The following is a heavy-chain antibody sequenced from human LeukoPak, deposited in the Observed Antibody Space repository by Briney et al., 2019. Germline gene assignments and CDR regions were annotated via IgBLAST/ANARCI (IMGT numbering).Heavy chain of an antibody. CDR3: ARGPGSHYYYYYGMDV. V-gene: IGHV3-21*01. Sequence: PGGSLRLSCAASGFTFSNYSMNWVRQAPGKGLEWVSSITSSSSYIFCADSVQGRFTISRDNAKNSLSLQMNSLRAEDTAVYYCARGPGSHYYYYYGMDVWGQGTTVTVSS. J-gene: IGHJ6*02. CDR1: GFTFSNYS. CDR2: ITSSSSYI.